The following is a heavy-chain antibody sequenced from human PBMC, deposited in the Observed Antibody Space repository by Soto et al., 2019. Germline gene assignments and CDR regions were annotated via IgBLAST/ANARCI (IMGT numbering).Heavy chain of an antibody. D-gene: IGHD3-22*01. CDR3: ARDRGYYDSTGYSDDAFDI. V-gene: IGHV4-59*01. J-gene: IGHJ3*02. CDR2: IYYSGST. Sequence: SETLSLTCTVSGGSISSYYWSWIRQPPGKGLEWIGYIYYSGSTNYNRSLKSRVTISVDTSKNQFSLKLSSVTAADTAVYYCARDRGYYDSTGYSDDAFDIWGQGTMVTVSS. CDR1: GGSISSYY.